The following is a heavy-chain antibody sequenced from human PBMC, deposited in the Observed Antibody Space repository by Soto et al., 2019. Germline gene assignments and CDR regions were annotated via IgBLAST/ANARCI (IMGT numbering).Heavy chain of an antibody. Sequence: EVELLESRGGLVQPGGSLRLSCAASGFTFSSYGINWVRQAPGKGLEWVSGISGSGDSTHYADSVKGRFTISRDNSKNTLYLQMNSLRAEDTAVYYCAKQAPYSNSWYEIDHWGQGTLVTVSS. J-gene: IGHJ4*02. CDR3: AKQAPYSNSWYEIDH. V-gene: IGHV3-23*01. D-gene: IGHD6-13*01. CDR1: GFTFSSYG. CDR2: ISGSGDST.